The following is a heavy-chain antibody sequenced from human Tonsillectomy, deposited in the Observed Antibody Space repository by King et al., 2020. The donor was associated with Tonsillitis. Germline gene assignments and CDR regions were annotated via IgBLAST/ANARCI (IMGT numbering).Heavy chain of an antibody. V-gene: IGHV4-39*01. CDR1: GGSISSSSYY. Sequence: QLQESGPGLVKPSETLSLTCTVSGGSISSSSYYWGWIRQPPGKGLEWIGSIYYSGSTYYNPSLQSRVTLSVDTSKNQFSLKLSSVTAADTAVYFCARLHGDYYYYYMDVWGKGTTVTVSS. J-gene: IGHJ6*03. D-gene: IGHD3-10*01. CDR2: IYYSGST. CDR3: ARLHGDYYYYYMDV.